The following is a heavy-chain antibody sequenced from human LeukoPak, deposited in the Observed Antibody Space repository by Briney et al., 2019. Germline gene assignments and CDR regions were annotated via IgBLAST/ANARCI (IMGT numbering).Heavy chain of an antibody. D-gene: IGHD4-17*01. CDR2: ISYDGSNK. J-gene: IGHJ4*02. CDR1: GFTFSSYA. V-gene: IGHV3-30-3*01. CDR3: ARDAYGDRESAGDY. Sequence: PGRSLRLSCAASGFTFSSYAMHWVRQAPGKGLEWVAVISYDGSNKYYADSVKGRFTISRDNSKNTLYLQMNSLRAEDTAVYYCARDAYGDRESAGDYWGQGTLVTVSS.